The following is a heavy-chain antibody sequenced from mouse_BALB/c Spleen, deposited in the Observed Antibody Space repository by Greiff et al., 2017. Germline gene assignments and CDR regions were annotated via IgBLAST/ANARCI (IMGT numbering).Heavy chain of an antibody. V-gene: IGHV3-8*02. CDR2: ISYSGST. J-gene: IGHJ4*01. CDR1: GDSITSGY. CDR3: ASYGSSYDYAMDY. D-gene: IGHD1-1*01. Sequence: EVKLQESGPSLVKPSQTLSLTCSVTGDSITSGYWNWIRKFPGNKLEYMGYISYSGSTYYNPSLKSRISITRDTSKNQYYLQLNSVTTEDTATYYCASYGSSYDYAMDYWGQGTSVTVSS.